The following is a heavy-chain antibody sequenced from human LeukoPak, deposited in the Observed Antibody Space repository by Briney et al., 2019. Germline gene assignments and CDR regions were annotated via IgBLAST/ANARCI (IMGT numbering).Heavy chain of an antibody. J-gene: IGHJ4*02. CDR3: ARVEGQYQLLPDY. V-gene: IGHV1-18*01. CDR1: GYTFTSYD. D-gene: IGHD2-2*01. CDR2: VSAYNGNT. Sequence: ASVKVFCKASGYTFTSYDISWVRQAPGQGVEWMGWVSAYNGNTNYAQKLQGRVTMSTDTSTNQAYLELRSLRSDDTAVYYCARVEGQYQLLPDYWGQGTLVTVSS.